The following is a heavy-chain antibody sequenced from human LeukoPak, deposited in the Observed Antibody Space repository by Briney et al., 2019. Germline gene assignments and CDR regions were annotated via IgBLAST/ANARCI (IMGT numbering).Heavy chain of an antibody. CDR3: ARGPTNGQAFDY. Sequence: GGSLRLSCAASGFTFSSSWMTWVRQAPGKGLEWVASIREDGSQKTSVDSVRGRFTISRDNAKNSVYLQMDSLRAEDTAVYYCARGPTNGQAFDYWGQGTLVSVSS. J-gene: IGHJ4*02. D-gene: IGHD2-8*01. CDR1: GFTFSSSW. V-gene: IGHV3-7*01. CDR2: IREDGSQK.